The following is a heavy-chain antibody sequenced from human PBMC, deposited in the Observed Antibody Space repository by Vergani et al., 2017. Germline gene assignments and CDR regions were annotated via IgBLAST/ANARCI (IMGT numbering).Heavy chain of an antibody. D-gene: IGHD4-23*01. V-gene: IGHV4-61*02. Sequence: QVQLQESGPGLVKPSQTLSLTCTVSGASINNDFYYWHWIRQPAGKGLEWFGRIYVSGITDYNSSLQSRVSMSVDTSKNQFSLTLTSVTAADTAVYYCARDNKQLRPRAFDLWGQGKMVTVSS. CDR2: IYVSGIT. CDR3: ARDNKQLRPRAFDL. CDR1: GASINNDFYY. J-gene: IGHJ3*01.